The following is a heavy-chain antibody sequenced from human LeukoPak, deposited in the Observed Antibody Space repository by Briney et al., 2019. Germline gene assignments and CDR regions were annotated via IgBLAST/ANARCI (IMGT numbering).Heavy chain of an antibody. D-gene: IGHD5-18*01. CDR1: GFTFSAYG. CDR3: AKDHGSHGHARYYFDY. CDR2: ISYDGSNK. Sequence: GGSLRLSCAASGFTFSAYGMHWVRQAPGKGLEWVAVISYDGSNKYSADSVKGRFTISRDNSRNTLYVQMNSLRPEDTAVYYCAKDHGSHGHARYYFDYWGQGTQVTVSS. V-gene: IGHV3-30*18. J-gene: IGHJ4*02.